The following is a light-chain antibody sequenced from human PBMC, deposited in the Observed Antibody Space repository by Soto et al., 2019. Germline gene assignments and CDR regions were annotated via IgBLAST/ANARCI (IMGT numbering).Light chain of an antibody. J-gene: IGLJ2*01. V-gene: IGLV1-44*01. CDR2: SDD. Sequence: QSVLTQPPSASGTPGQSVTISCSGSSSNIGSNSVIWYQQLPGATPKFLIYSDDQRPSWVPGRFSGSKSGTSASLAISGLQSEDEADYYCAAWDASLNGVIFGGVTKLTVL. CDR3: AAWDASLNGVI. CDR1: SSNIGSNS.